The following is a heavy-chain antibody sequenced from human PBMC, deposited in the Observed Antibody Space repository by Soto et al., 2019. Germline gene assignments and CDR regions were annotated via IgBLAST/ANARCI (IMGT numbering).Heavy chain of an antibody. J-gene: IGHJ4*02. Sequence: QVQLVQSGAEVKKPGASVKVSCKASGYSFTNFAIHWVRQAPGQRLEWMGWINPASDYTRYSQEFEGRVTLTRDTSASTAYMELSSLRSEDTSVYYCARGVGDGQLDFWGQGTLVTVSS. CDR1: GYSFTNFA. V-gene: IGHV1-3*01. D-gene: IGHD1-26*01. CDR3: ARGVGDGQLDF. CDR2: INPASDYT.